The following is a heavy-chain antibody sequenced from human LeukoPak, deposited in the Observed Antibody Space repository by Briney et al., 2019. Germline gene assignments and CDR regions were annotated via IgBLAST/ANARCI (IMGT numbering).Heavy chain of an antibody. CDR3: ARQGYSSWYVPPDY. CDR2: IYYSGST. D-gene: IGHD6-13*01. CDR1: GGSISSSSYY. J-gene: IGHJ4*02. Sequence: KPSETLSLTCTVSGGSISSSSYYWGWIRQPPGKGLEWIGSIYYSGSTYYNPSLKSRVTISVDTSKNQFSLKLSSVTAADTAVYYCARQGYSSWYVPPDYWGQGTLVTVSS. V-gene: IGHV4-39*01.